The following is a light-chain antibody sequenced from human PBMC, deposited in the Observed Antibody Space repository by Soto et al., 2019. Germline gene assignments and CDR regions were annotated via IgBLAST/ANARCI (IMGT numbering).Light chain of an antibody. J-gene: IGLJ1*01. Sequence: QSALTQPASVSGSPGQSIAISCTGTSSDVGAYNYVSWYQHHPGKAPKLIIYSVSHRPSGVSDRFSGSKSGNTASLTISGLQAEDEADYYCCSSTGSDIHYVFGAGTKLTVL. V-gene: IGLV2-14*03. CDR1: SSDVGAYNY. CDR3: CSSTGSDIHYV. CDR2: SVS.